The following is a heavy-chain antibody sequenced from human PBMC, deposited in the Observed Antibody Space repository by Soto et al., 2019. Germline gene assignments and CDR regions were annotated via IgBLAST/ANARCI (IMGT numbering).Heavy chain of an antibody. CDR1: GFTFSSYS. Sequence: EVQLVESGGGLVKPGGSLRLSCAASGFTFSSYSMNWVRQAPGKGLEWVSSISSSSSYIYYADSVKGRFTISRDNAKNSLYLQMNSLRAEDTAVYYCARNPTYGDYEGPVGGYFDYWGQGTLVTVSS. CDR3: ARNPTYGDYEGPVGGYFDY. D-gene: IGHD4-17*01. CDR2: ISSSSSYI. J-gene: IGHJ4*02. V-gene: IGHV3-21*01.